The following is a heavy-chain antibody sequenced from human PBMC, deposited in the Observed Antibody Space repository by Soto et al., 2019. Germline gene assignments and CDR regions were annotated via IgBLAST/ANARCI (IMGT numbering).Heavy chain of an antibody. Sequence: PGGSLRLSCAASGFTFSSYWMSWGLQAPGKGLEWVANIKQDGSEKYYVDSVKGRFTISRDNAKNTLYLQMNSLRAEDTAVYYCAKAPIAAAGYYFDYWGQRTLVTVSS. D-gene: IGHD6-13*01. CDR2: IKQDGSEK. CDR1: GFTFSSYW. V-gene: IGHV3-7*01. J-gene: IGHJ4*02. CDR3: AKAPIAAAGYYFDY.